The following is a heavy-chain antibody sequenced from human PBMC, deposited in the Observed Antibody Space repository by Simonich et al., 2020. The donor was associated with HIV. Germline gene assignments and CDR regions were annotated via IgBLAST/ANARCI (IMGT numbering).Heavy chain of an antibody. J-gene: IGHJ4*02. V-gene: IGHV4-34*01. Sequence: QVQLQQWGAGLLKPSETLSLTCAVYGGSFSGYYWSWIRQPPGKGLEGIGEINHSGRTNYNPSLKCRVTISVDTSKNQFSLKLSSVTAADTAVYYCARGFYQRLYYFDYWGQGTLVTVSS. CDR1: GGSFSGYY. CDR2: INHSGRT. D-gene: IGHD2-2*01. CDR3: ARGFYQRLYYFDY.